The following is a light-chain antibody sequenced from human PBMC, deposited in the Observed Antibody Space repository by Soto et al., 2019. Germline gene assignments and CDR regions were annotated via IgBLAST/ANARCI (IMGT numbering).Light chain of an antibody. CDR2: GAF. CDR1: QGVSRK. CDR3: RQYHTSTIT. J-gene: IGKJ4*01. Sequence: DIVITQSPATLSVAPGERVTFSCRASQGVSRKLAWYQHKPGQAPRLLISGAFTGATGIPARFSSSGAGAECTRTISSLQSEDGEIDYCRQYHTSTITFGGGTKVDNK. V-gene: IGKV3-15*01.